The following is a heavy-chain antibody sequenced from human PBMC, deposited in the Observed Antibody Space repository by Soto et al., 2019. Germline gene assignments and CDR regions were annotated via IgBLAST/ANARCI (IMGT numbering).Heavy chain of an antibody. V-gene: IGHV5-51*01. CDR2: IYPADSDT. Sequence: GESLKISCKGSGYSFTXXXXXXXXXXXGKGLEWMGIIYPADSDTRYSPSFQGQVTISADKSISTAYLQWSSLKASDTAMYYCASTYDFGPWDAFDIWGQGTMVTVSS. J-gene: IGHJ3*02. CDR1: GYSFTXXX. D-gene: IGHD3-3*01. CDR3: ASTYDFGPWDAFDI.